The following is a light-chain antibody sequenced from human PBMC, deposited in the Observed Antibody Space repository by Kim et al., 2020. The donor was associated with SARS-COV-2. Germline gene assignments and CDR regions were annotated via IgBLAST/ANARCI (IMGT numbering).Light chain of an antibody. V-gene: IGLV3-1*01. J-gene: IGLJ2*01. Sequence: SYELTQPPSVSVSPGQTASIACSGDKLGDKYACWYQQKPGQSPVLVIYQDSKRPSGIPERFSGSNSGNTATLTISGTPAMDEADYYCQAWDSSRVVFGGG. CDR3: QAWDSSRVV. CDR1: KLGDKY. CDR2: QDS.